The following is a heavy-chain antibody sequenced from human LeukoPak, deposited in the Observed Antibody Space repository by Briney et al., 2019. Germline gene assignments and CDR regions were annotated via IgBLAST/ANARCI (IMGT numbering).Heavy chain of an antibody. Sequence: PGRSLRLSCTASGFTFGDYAMSWFRQAPGKGLEWVGFIRSKAYGGTTEYAASVKGRFTISRDDSKSIAYLQMNSLKTEDTAVYYCTRDPSGYLLGWFDPWGQGTLVTVSS. V-gene: IGHV3-49*03. D-gene: IGHD5-12*01. CDR2: IRSKAYGGTT. CDR3: TRDPSGYLLGWFDP. CDR1: GFTFGDYA. J-gene: IGHJ5*02.